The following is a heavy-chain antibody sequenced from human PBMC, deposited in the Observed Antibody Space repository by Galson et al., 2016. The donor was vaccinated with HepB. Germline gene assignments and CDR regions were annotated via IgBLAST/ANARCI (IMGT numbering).Heavy chain of an antibody. J-gene: IGHJ6*02. CDR3: ANARGYGDYNYFYYYGMDV. CDR1: GFIFRSYG. D-gene: IGHD4-17*01. V-gene: IGHV3-30*18. Sequence: SLRLSCAASGFIFRSYGMHWVRQAPGKGLEWVAVISYDGSNKYYADSVKGRFTISRDNSKNTLYLQMNSLRAADSAVYYCANARGYGDYNYFYYYGMDVWGHGTTVTVSS. CDR2: ISYDGSNK.